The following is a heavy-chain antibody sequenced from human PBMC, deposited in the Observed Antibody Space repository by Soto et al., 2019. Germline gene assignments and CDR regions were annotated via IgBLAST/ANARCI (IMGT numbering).Heavy chain of an antibody. CDR2: ISLYSDGT. Sequence: GASVKVSCKTSGYTFSNYGLTWVRQAPGQPLEWLGWISLYSDGTNYARKFPGRVSMTTDTPANTAYKELRSLRSDDRDVYYCERVVRGAEAWFVPGSQGTLVTVSS. D-gene: IGHD2-2*01. V-gene: IGHV1-18*01. CDR3: ERVVRGAEAWFVP. CDR1: GYTFSNYG. J-gene: IGHJ5*02.